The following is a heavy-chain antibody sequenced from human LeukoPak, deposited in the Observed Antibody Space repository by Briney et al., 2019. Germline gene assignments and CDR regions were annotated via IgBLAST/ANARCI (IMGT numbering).Heavy chain of an antibody. Sequence: GGSLRLSCVASGFTFDDYGMSWVRQAPGKGLEWVSGINWNGGSTGYADSVKGRFTISRDYAKNSLYLQMNILRAEDTALYYCARHRDDFWSGYPLGDAFDIWGQGTMVTVSS. J-gene: IGHJ3*02. CDR2: INWNGGST. CDR3: ARHRDDFWSGYPLGDAFDI. V-gene: IGHV3-20*04. CDR1: GFTFDDYG. D-gene: IGHD3-3*01.